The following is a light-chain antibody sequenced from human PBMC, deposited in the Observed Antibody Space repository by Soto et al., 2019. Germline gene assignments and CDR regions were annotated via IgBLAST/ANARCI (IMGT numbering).Light chain of an antibody. CDR1: QSVSSNY. J-gene: IGKJ1*01. CDR2: GAS. Sequence: EIVLTQSPGTLSLSPGERATLSCRASQSVSSNYLAWYQQKPGQAPRLLIYGASSRATGIPDRFSGSGSGNFFTLISSRVHADDFALYYCQHYSRPWWTFGQGTKVEIK. V-gene: IGKV3-20*01. CDR3: QHYSRPWWT.